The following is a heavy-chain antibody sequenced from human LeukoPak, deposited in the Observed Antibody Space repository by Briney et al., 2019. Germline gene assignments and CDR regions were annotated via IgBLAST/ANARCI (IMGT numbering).Heavy chain of an antibody. CDR2: ISGSGSST. D-gene: IGHD2-2*02. CDR1: GFTFSSYW. CDR3: AKDRVVVPAAIGYYYGMDV. V-gene: IGHV3-23*01. J-gene: IGHJ6*04. Sequence: GGSLRLSCAASGFTFSSYWMSWVRQAPGKGLEWVSAISGSGSSTYYADSVKGRFTISRSNSKNTLYLQMNSLRAEDTAVYYCAKDRVVVPAAIGYYYGMDVWGKGTTVTVSS.